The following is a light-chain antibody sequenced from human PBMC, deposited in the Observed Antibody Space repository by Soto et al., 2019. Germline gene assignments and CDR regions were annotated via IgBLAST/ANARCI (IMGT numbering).Light chain of an antibody. J-gene: IGLJ1*01. CDR3: CSYAGSYTYV. CDR2: DVS. CDR1: SSDVGGYNY. Sequence: QSVLTQPRSVSGSPGQSVTISCTGTSSDVGGYNYVSWYQQHPGKAPKLMIYDVSKRPSGVPDRFSGSKSGNTASLTIYGLQAEDEADYYRCSYAGSYTYVFGTGTKVTVL. V-gene: IGLV2-11*01.